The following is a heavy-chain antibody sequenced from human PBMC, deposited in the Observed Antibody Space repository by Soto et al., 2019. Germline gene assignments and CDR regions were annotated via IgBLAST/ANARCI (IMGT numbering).Heavy chain of an antibody. J-gene: IGHJ5*02. CDR1: VYPLTSSG. D-gene: IGHD2-15*01. V-gene: IGHV1-18*01. Sequence: ASGQPSCTASVYPLTSSGNSWVRQAPGHGLEWMGWISAYNGNTNYAQKLQGRVTMTTDTSTSTAYMELRSLRSDDTAVYYWATYILSTDWIDACGQGPLVTIAS. CDR2: ISAYNGNT. CDR3: ATYILSTDWIDA.